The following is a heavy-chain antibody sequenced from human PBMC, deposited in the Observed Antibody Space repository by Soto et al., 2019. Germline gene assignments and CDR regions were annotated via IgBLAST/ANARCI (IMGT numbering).Heavy chain of an antibody. J-gene: IGHJ4*02. CDR1: WFNFFGLC. CDR3: ARDLLSPRELGY. V-gene: IGHV3-7*01. D-gene: IGHD1-26*01. CDR2: IKQDGSEK. Sequence: GLLRDPWGVVWFNFFGLCGRRVRQAPGKGLEWVANIKQDGSEKYYVDSVKGRFTISRDNAKNSLYLQMNSLRAEDTAVYYCARDLLSPRELGYWGQGTLVTVSS.